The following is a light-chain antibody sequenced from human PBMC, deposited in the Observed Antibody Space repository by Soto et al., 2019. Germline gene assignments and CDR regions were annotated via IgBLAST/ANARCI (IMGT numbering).Light chain of an antibody. V-gene: IGLV2-8*01. CDR3: SSYAGSDNFV. J-gene: IGLJ1*01. CDR1: SSDVGANNDY. Sequence: QSVLTQPPSASGSPAQSVTISCTGTSSDVGANNDYVSWYQQHPGKVPKLMIYEVSKRPPGVPDRFSGSKSGNTASLTVSGLQADDEADYYCSSYAGSDNFVFGTGTKVTVL. CDR2: EVS.